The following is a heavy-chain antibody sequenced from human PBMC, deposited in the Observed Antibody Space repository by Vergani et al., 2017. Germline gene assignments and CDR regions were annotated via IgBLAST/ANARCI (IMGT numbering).Heavy chain of an antibody. CDR2: IGKDGINT. Sequence: QVQLVESGGGVVQPGESLRLSCAASGFLFSTYGMHWVRQAPGKGLEWVAYIGKDGINTRYRDAVKGRFTVSRDNSKDILYLQMDSLRSEDTALYYCAKYLRDSTDGLPDSWGPGTLVIVSS. V-gene: IGHV3-30*02. CDR1: GFLFSTYG. CDR3: AKYLRDSTDGLPDS. J-gene: IGHJ4*02. D-gene: IGHD2-21*02.